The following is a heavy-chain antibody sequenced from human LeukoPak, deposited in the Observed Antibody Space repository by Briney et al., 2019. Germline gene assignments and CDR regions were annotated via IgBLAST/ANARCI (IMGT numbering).Heavy chain of an antibody. V-gene: IGHV4-39*07. Sequence: PSETLSLTCTVSGGSINSSCYYWVGLRQPPGKGLEWMGSIYYSGSTYYNPSLKTRVTITIDVSKNEFSVTLSSVAAADPAVYCCARVSVYYDFWSGSALFDYWGQGTLVTVSS. CDR2: IYYSGST. D-gene: IGHD3-3*01. J-gene: IGHJ4*02. CDR3: ARVSVYYDFWSGSALFDY. CDR1: GGSINSSCYY.